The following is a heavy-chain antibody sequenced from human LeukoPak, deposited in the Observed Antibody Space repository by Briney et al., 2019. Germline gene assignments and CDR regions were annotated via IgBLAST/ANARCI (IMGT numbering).Heavy chain of an antibody. CDR1: GYTFTSYY. CDR2: INPSGGST. V-gene: IGHV1-46*01. Sequence: GASVKVSCKASGYTFTSYYMHWVGQAPGQGLEWMGIINPSGGSTSYAQKFQGRVTITRDICTSKIYMELSSLRSDDAAVYYCARAGTTRDYYDSSAYQVFQHWGQGTLVTVSS. J-gene: IGHJ1*01. CDR3: ARAGTTRDYYDSSAYQVFQH. D-gene: IGHD3-22*01.